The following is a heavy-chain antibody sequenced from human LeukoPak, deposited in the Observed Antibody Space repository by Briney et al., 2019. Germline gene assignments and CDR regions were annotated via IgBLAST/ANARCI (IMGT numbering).Heavy chain of an antibody. Sequence: PSETLSLTCTVPGGSIGTYYWSWIRQPAGKGLEWIGRIYTSGNTKYNPSLKSRVTISVDTSKNQFSLKLTSLTAADTAIYYCARDSGRRGYPEYSFDYWGQGTLVTVSS. J-gene: IGHJ4*02. V-gene: IGHV4-4*07. CDR2: IYTSGNT. D-gene: IGHD3-10*01. CDR1: GGSIGTYY. CDR3: ARDSGRRGYPEYSFDY.